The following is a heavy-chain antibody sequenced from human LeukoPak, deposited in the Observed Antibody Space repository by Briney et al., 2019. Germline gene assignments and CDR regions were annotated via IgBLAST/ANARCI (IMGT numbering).Heavy chain of an antibody. CDR2: ISAYNGNT. D-gene: IGHD3-10*01. V-gene: IGHV1-18*01. CDR1: GYTFTSYG. J-gene: IGHJ5*02. Sequence: ASVKVSCKASGYTFTSYGISWVRQAPGQGLEWMGWISAYNGNTNYAQKLQGRVTMTTDTSTSTAYMELRSLRSDDTAVYYCARDKLLWFGELGYWFDPWGQGTLVTVSS. CDR3: ARDKLLWFGELGYWFDP.